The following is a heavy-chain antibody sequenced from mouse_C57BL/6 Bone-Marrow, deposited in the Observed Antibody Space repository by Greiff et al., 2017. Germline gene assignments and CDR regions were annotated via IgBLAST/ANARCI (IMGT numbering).Heavy chain of an antibody. V-gene: IGHV1-50*01. CDR2: IAPSDSYT. CDR1: GYTFTSYW. D-gene: IGHD4-1*01. J-gene: IGHJ3*01. CDR3: AKNWGFAY. Sequence: QVQLQQPGAELVKPGASVKLSCQASGYTFTSYWMQWVKQRPGQGLEWIGEIAPSDSYTNYNQKFKGKATLTVYTSSSTAYVQLSSLTSEDSAVYYCAKNWGFAYWGQGTLVTVSA.